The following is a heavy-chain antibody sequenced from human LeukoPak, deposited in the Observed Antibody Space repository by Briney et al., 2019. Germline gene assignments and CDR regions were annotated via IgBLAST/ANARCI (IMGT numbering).Heavy chain of an antibody. D-gene: IGHD3-9*01. V-gene: IGHV3-49*04. CDR2: IRSKTYGGTT. Sequence: GGSLRLSCTTSGFTFGDYAMSWVRQAPGKGLEWVGFIRSKTYGGTTEYAASVKGRFTISIDDSKSIPYLQMNSLKTEDTAVYYCTRAPYDILTGYNSFDFWGQGTLVTVSS. CDR3: TRAPYDILTGYNSFDF. CDR1: GFTFGDYA. J-gene: IGHJ4*02.